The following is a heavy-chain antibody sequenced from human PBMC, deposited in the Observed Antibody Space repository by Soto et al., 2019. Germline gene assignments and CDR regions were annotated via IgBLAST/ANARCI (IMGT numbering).Heavy chain of an antibody. CDR3: ARDKNCGGDCYPTWFDP. J-gene: IGHJ5*02. CDR2: INAGNGNT. CDR1: GYTFTSYA. Sequence: ASVKVSCKASGYTFTSYAMHWVRQAPGQRLEWMGWINAGNGNTKYSQKFQGRVTITRDTSASTAYMELSSLRSEDTAVYYCARDKNCGGDCYPTWFDPWRQGTLATVSS. V-gene: IGHV1-3*01. D-gene: IGHD2-21*02.